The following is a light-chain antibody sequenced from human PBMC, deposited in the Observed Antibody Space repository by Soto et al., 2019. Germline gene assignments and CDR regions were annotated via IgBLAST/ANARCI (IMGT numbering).Light chain of an antibody. Sequence: QSVLTQPPSVSAAPGQKVTISCSGISSNIGNNYVSWYQQLPGTAPKLLIYDNNKRPSGIPDRFSGSKSGTSGTLDITGLQTGDEADYYCATWDYSLTGEVFGGGTKLTVL. CDR3: ATWDYSLTGEV. CDR1: SSNIGNNY. CDR2: DNN. J-gene: IGLJ2*01. V-gene: IGLV1-51*01.